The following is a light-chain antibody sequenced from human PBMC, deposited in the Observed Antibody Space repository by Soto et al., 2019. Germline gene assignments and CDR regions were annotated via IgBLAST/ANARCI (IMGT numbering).Light chain of an antibody. Sequence: EIALTQSPATLSLSPGERATLSCRASQSVSSYLAWYQQKPGQSPRLLIYDASNRATGIPARFSGSGSGTDFTLTISSLEPEDFAVYYCQHRSNWPPFTFGPGTKVDIK. CDR1: QSVSSY. CDR2: DAS. V-gene: IGKV3-11*01. J-gene: IGKJ3*01. CDR3: QHRSNWPPFT.